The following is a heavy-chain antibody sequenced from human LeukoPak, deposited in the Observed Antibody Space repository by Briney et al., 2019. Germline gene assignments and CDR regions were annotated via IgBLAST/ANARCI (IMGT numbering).Heavy chain of an antibody. CDR3: ARLLKYYYDSSGSGEDWYFDL. CDR2: IWNDGSKK. Sequence: PGGSLRLSCAVSGFSFSSYGMNWVRQAPGKGLEWVAVIWNDGSKKYYADSVKGRFTISRDNANNSLYLQMNSLRDEDTAVYYCARLLKYYYDSSGSGEDWYFDLWGRGTLVTVSS. V-gene: IGHV3-33*01. J-gene: IGHJ2*01. D-gene: IGHD3-22*01. CDR1: GFSFSSYG.